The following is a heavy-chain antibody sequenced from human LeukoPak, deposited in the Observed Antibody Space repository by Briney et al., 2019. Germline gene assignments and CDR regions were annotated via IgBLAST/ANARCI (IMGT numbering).Heavy chain of an antibody. CDR2: INSDGSST. V-gene: IGHV3-74*01. CDR1: GFTFSRYW. CDR3: ARVDCSGGSCYFDY. J-gene: IGHJ4*02. D-gene: IGHD2-15*01. Sequence: GGSLRLSCAASGFTFSRYWMHWVRQTPGKGLVWVSRINSDGSSTRYADSVRGRFTISRDNAENTLDLQMSSLRAEDTAVYYCARVDCSGGSCYFDYWGQGTLVTVSS.